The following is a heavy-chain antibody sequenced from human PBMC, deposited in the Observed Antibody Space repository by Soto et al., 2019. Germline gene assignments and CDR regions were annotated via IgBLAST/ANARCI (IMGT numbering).Heavy chain of an antibody. D-gene: IGHD2-15*01. CDR1: AYTFTHYA. Sequence: QVQLVQSGAEVKKPGASVRVSCQTSAYTFTHYAVSWVRQAPAQGLERMGWISGDNGNTIYAQKFQGRVTMTTDTSTRKAYMELRSLRSDDTAVYYCATGLLGYCSGGSCYSDSWGQGTLVTVSS. CDR3: ATGLLGYCSGGSCYSDS. J-gene: IGHJ4*02. CDR2: ISGDNGNT. V-gene: IGHV1-18*01.